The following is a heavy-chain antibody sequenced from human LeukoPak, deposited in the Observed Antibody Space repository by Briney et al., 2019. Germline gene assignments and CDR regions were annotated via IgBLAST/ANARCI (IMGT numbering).Heavy chain of an antibody. CDR2: LYSSGSSDRT. CDR1: GFTVSSNY. Sequence: PGGSLRLSCAASGFTVSSNYVSWVRQAPGKGLEWVSVLYSSGSSDRTYYADSVKGRFTISRGNSKNTVYLQMNSLRAEDTAVYYCSKGSVNLDYWGQGTLVTVSS. J-gene: IGHJ4*02. V-gene: IGHV3-53*01. CDR3: SKGSVNLDY. D-gene: IGHD3-3*01.